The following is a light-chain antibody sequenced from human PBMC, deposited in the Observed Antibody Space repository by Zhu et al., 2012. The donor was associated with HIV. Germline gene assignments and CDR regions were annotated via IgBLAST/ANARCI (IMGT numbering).Light chain of an antibody. CDR1: RSVSSN. J-gene: IGKJ1*01. V-gene: IGKV3-15*01. CDR3: QQYNTWPPKT. Sequence: EIVLTQSPATLSVSPGERATLFCRASRSVSSNLAWYQQKPGQAPRLLIYDASTRAPGVPARFSGSESGTEFTLTISSLQSEDFAVYYCQQYNTWPPKTFGQGTKVEIK. CDR2: DAS.